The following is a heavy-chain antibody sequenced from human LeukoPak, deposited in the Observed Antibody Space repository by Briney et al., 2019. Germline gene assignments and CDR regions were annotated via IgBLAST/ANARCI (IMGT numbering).Heavy chain of an antibody. CDR3: ARARPTEGPYGMDV. V-gene: IGHV3-11*06. CDR1: GFTFSDYY. Sequence: GGSLRLSCAASGFTFSDYYMSWIRQAPGKGLEWVSYISSSSSYTNYADSVKGRFTISRDNAKNSLYLQMNSRRAEDTAVYYCARARPTEGPYGMDVWGKGTTVTVSS. CDR2: ISSSSSYT. J-gene: IGHJ6*04. D-gene: IGHD1-14*01.